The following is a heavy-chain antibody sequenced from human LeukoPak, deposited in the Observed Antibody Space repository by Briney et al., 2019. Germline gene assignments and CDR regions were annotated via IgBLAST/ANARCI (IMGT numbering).Heavy chain of an antibody. D-gene: IGHD6-13*01. CDR1: GFTFTSHA. V-gene: IGHV3-23*01. J-gene: IGHJ6*02. CDR2: ISGTTGRT. CDR3: AKAPRAAAGTYNGMDV. Sequence: GGSLRLSCATSGFTFTSHAMTWVRQAPGKGLEWVSGISGTTGRTFYGDSVKGRFTVSRDNSRDTLYLQMNSLRAEDTAVYYCAKAPRAAAGTYNGMDVWGQGTTVTVSS.